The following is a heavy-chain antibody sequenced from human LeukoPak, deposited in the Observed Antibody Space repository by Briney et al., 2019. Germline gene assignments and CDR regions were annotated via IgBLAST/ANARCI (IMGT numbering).Heavy chain of an antibody. V-gene: IGHV4-39*07. J-gene: IGHJ1*01. CDR2: INHSGSS. CDR1: GASISSGGYY. Sequence: SETLSLTCTVSGASISSGGYYWSWIRQPPGKGLEWIGEINHSGSSNYNPSLKSRVTISVDTSKNQFSLKLSSVTAADTAVYYCARGEDGDYYFQHWGQGTLVTVSS. CDR3: ARGEDGDYYFQH. D-gene: IGHD4-17*01.